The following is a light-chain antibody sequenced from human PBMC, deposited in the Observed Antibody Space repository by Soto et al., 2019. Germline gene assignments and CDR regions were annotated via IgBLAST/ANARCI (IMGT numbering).Light chain of an antibody. CDR1: QSVSTY. Sequence: DIQRTQSPSTLSASVGGRVTITCRASQSVSTYLNWYQQKPGEAPKLLIYAASSLQSGVPSRFNGSGFGTDFTFAISSLQPEDLATYYCQKSYRAQWKFGRGTKVDIK. CDR2: AAS. J-gene: IGKJ1*01. CDR3: QKSYRAQWK. V-gene: IGKV1-39*01.